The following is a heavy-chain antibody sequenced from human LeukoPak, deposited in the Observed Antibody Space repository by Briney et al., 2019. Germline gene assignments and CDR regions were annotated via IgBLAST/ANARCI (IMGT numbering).Heavy chain of an antibody. V-gene: IGHV4-30-4*08. D-gene: IGHD2/OR15-2a*01. CDR1: GGSISSGDYY. CDR3: ASNRLERNYYYYMDV. Sequence: SQTLSLTCTVSGGSISSGDYYWSWIRQPPGKGLEWIGYIYYSGSTYYNPSLKSRVTISVDTSKNQSSLKLSSVTAADTAAYYCASNRLERNYYYYMDVWGKGTTVTVSS. J-gene: IGHJ6*03. CDR2: IYYSGST.